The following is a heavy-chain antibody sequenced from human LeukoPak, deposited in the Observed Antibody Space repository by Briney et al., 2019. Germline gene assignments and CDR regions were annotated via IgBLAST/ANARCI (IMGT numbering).Heavy chain of an antibody. CDR3: ARDFWSGYLVY. CDR1: GFTVSNDY. J-gene: IGHJ4*02. Sequence: PGGSLRLSCAASGFTVSNDYMSWVRQAPGKGLEWVSIIYVNDNTYYTDSVKGRFTISRDNSKNTLYLQMNSLRAEDTAVYYCARDFWSGYLVYWGQGTLVTVSS. CDR2: IYVNDNT. V-gene: IGHV3-53*01. D-gene: IGHD3-3*01.